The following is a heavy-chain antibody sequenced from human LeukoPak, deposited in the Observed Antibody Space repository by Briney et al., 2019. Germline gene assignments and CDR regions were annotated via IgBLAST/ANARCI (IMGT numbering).Heavy chain of an antibody. CDR3: AKEVSWRVAGTMGLDY. V-gene: IGHV3-23*01. J-gene: IGHJ4*02. D-gene: IGHD6-19*01. CDR2: ISTRSGST. CDR1: GVTLSEVA. Sequence: GGAPRVSPVAPGVTLSEVALSWVRPGPREGLGWVSTISTRSGSTYYADSVKGRFTISRDNSKNTLYLQMNSLRAEDTAVYYCAKEVSWRVAGTMGLDYWGQGTLVTVSS.